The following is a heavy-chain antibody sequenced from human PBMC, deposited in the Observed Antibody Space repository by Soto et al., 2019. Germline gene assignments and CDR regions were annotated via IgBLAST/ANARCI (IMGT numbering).Heavy chain of an antibody. CDR3: ARESDSGSYFDY. V-gene: IGHV3-30-3*01. D-gene: IGHD1-26*01. Sequence: GGSLRLSCAASGFTFSSYAMYWVRQSPGKGLEWVAVISYAGNSKYNADSVKGRFTISRDNSKNTLYLQMNSLRAEDAAVYYCARESDSGSYFDYWGQGTLVTVSS. CDR1: GFTFSSYA. CDR2: ISYAGNSK. J-gene: IGHJ4*02.